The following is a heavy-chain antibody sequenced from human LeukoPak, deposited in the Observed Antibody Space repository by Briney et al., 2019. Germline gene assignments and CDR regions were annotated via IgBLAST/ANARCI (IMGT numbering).Heavy chain of an antibody. D-gene: IGHD5-24*01. CDR3: ARVGSWLQSRAFDY. J-gene: IGHJ4*02. Sequence: ASVKVSCKASGYTFTSYDINWVRQATGQGLEWMGWMNPNSGNTGYAQKFQGRVTITRNTSISTAYMELSSLRSEDTAVYYCARVGSWLQSRAFDYWGQGTLVTVSS. CDR2: MNPNSGNT. CDR1: GYTFTSYD. V-gene: IGHV1-8*03.